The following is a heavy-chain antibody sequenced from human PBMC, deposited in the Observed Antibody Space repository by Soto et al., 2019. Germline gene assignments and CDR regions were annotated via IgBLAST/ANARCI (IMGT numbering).Heavy chain of an antibody. D-gene: IGHD3-22*01. Sequence: ASVKVSCKASGYTFTSYGISWVRQAPGQGLEWMGWISAYNGNTNYAQKLQGRVTMTTDTSTSTAYMELRSLRSDDTAVYYCARSQYYYDSSGYYLYYFDYWGQGTLVTVSS. CDR2: ISAYNGNT. J-gene: IGHJ4*02. CDR1: GYTFTSYG. V-gene: IGHV1-18*01. CDR3: ARSQYYYDSSGYYLYYFDY.